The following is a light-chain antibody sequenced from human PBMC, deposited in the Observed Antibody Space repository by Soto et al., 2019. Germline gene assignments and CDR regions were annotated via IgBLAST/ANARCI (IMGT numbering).Light chain of an antibody. CDR3: SAFTGSSYV. CDR1: SSDVGGNKY. J-gene: IGLJ1*01. CDR2: DAS. Sequence: QSALTQPASVSGSPGQSITISCTGTSSDVGGNKYVSWYQQNPGKAPKLMICDASNRPSGVSNRFSGSKSGNTASLTIFGLQAEDEADYYCSAFTGSSYVFGTGTKVTVL. V-gene: IGLV2-14*01.